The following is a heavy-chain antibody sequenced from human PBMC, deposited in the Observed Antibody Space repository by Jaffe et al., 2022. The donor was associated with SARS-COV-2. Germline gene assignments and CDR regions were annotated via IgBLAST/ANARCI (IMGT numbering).Heavy chain of an antibody. J-gene: IGHJ6*02. CDR3: TRVLPGNMDV. CDR1: GFTLSSYW. Sequence: EVQLVESGGGLVQPGGSLRLSCAASGFTLSSYWMHWVRQGPGKGLVWVSRINSDGSITTYADSVKGRFTISRDNAKNTLYLQMNSLRAEDTAVYYCTRVLPGNMDVWGQGTTVTVSS. V-gene: IGHV3-74*01. CDR2: INSDGSIT.